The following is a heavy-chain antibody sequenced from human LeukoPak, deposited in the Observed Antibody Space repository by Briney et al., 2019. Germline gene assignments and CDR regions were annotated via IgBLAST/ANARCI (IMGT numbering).Heavy chain of an antibody. D-gene: IGHD5-12*01. V-gene: IGHV4-39*07. CDR1: GGSISSSSYY. CDR2: IYYSGST. CDR3: ARGTIPYYDLDY. J-gene: IGHJ4*02. Sequence: PSETLSLTCTVSGGSISSSSYYWGWIRQPPGKGLEWIGSIYYSGSTYYNPSLKSRVTISVDTSKNQFSLKLSSVTAADTAVYYCARGTIPYYDLDYWGQGTLVTVSS.